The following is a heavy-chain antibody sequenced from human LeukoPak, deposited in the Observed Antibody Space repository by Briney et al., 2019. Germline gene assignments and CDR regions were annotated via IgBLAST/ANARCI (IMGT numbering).Heavy chain of an antibody. Sequence: PGGSLRLSCAASGFTFDDYTMHWVRQAPGKGLEWVSLISWDGGSTYYADSVKGRFTISRDNSKNSLYLQMNSLRTEDTALYYCAKDVVGVVIGGRMDVWGKGTTVTVSS. CDR2: ISWDGGST. D-gene: IGHD3-3*01. CDR1: GFTFDDYT. CDR3: AKDVVGVVIGGRMDV. V-gene: IGHV3-43*01. J-gene: IGHJ6*04.